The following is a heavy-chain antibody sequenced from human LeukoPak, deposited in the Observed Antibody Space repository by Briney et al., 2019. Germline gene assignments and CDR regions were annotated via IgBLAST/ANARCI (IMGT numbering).Heavy chain of an antibody. V-gene: IGHV4-34*01. J-gene: IGHJ2*01. CDR1: GGSFSGYY. CDR2: INHSGST. D-gene: IGHD6-19*01. CDR3: ARVLVGSSGQHRYFDL. Sequence: SETLSLTCAVYGGSFSGYYWSWIRQPPGKGLEWIGEINHSGSTNYNPSLKSRVTISVDTSKNQFSLRLSSVTAADTAVYYCARVLVGSSGQHRYFDLWGRGTLVTVSS.